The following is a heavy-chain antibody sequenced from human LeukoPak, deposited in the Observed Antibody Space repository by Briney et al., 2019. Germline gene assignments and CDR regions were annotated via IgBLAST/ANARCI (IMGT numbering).Heavy chain of an antibody. D-gene: IGHD6-13*01. CDR2: IYYSGST. CDR3: ARDTGYSSSWSRNNWFDP. V-gene: IGHV4-59*11. J-gene: IGHJ5*02. CDR1: GGSISSHY. Sequence: SETLSLTRTVSGGSISSHYWSWIRQPPGKGLEWIGYIYYSGSTNYNPSLKSRVTISVDTSKNQFSLKLSSVTAADTAVYYCARDTGYSSSWSRNNWFDPWGQGTLVTVSS.